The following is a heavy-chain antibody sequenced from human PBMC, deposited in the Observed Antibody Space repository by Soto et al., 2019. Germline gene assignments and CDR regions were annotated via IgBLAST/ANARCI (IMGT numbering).Heavy chain of an antibody. J-gene: IGHJ2*01. CDR2: IYYSGST. CDR3: ATDYSWGSYRSGFDL. Sequence: QVQLQESGPGLVKPSETLSLTCTVSGGSISSYYWSWIRQPPGKGLEWIGYIYYSGSTNYNPSLKSRATITVDTSKTQYSLKLSSVTAADTAVYYCATDYSWGSYRSGFDLWGRGTLVTVSS. V-gene: IGHV4-59*08. D-gene: IGHD3-16*02. CDR1: GGSISSYY.